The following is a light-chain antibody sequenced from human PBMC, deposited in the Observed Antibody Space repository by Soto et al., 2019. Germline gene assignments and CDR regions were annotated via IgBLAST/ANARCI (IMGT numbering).Light chain of an antibody. J-gene: IGKJ1*01. CDR1: QSVSSDW. V-gene: IGKV3-20*01. CDR2: GAS. Sequence: PGTLSLSPGERAALSCRASQSVSSDWLAWYQQKPGQPPRLLIYGASNRATGIPDRFSGSWSGTDFNLTIRRLEPEDFAFYFCQDYHGSPPTFGQGTMVEIK. CDR3: QDYHGSPPT.